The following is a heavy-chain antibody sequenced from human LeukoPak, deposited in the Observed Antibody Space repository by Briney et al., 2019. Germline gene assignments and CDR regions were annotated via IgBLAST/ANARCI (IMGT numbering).Heavy chain of an antibody. J-gene: IGHJ4*02. V-gene: IGHV4-34*01. CDR3: AGRGYCSSTSCSPPDY. Sequence: SETLSLTCAVYGGSFSGYYWSWIRQPPGKGLEWIGEINHSGSTNYNPSLKSRVTISVDTSKNQFSLKLSAVTAADTAVYYCAGRGYCSSTSCSPPDYWGQGTLVTVSS. D-gene: IGHD2-2*01. CDR1: GGSFSGYY. CDR2: INHSGST.